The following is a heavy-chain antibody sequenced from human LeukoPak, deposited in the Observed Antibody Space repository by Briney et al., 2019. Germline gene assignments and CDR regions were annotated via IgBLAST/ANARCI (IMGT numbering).Heavy chain of an antibody. V-gene: IGHV3-13*01. Sequence: PGGSLRLSCTASGFTLGGLDMHWVRQTTGDGLEWVAAVSAGHHAFYAGSVKGRFTVSREDAKNSLYLQMNSLRAGDTAVYYCVREARGYHYTYFDYWGQGSLVTVSS. J-gene: IGHJ4*02. CDR1: GFTLGGLD. CDR2: VSAGHHA. CDR3: VREARGYHYTYFDY. D-gene: IGHD5-18*01.